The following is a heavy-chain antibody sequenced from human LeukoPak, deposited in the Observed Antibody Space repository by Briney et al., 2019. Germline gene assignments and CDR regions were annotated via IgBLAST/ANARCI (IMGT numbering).Heavy chain of an antibody. CDR3: AKVATYCFPSPFDY. D-gene: IGHD2-15*01. CDR2: MSGNGGST. Sequence: GGSLRLSCAVSGFTFSSYAMSWVRQAPGKGLEWVSTMSGNGGSTYYADSVKGRFTISRDNSKKTLYLQMNSLRAEDTAVYYCAKVATYCFPSPFDYWGQGTLVTVPS. J-gene: IGHJ4*02. CDR1: GFTFSSYA. V-gene: IGHV3-23*01.